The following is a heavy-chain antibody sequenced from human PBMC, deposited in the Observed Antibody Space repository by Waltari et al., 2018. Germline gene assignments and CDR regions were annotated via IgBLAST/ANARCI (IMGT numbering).Heavy chain of an antibody. Sequence: QITLKESGPTLVNPTQTLTLTCTFSGFSLSTSGVGVGWIRQPPGKALAWLALIYWNDDKRYSPSLKSRLTITKDTSKNQVVLTMTNMDPVETATYYCAHRPAGKAVMGFGIWGQGTMVTVSS. CDR1: GFSLSTSGVG. CDR2: IYWNDDK. D-gene: IGHD6-19*01. J-gene: IGHJ3*02. V-gene: IGHV2-5*01. CDR3: AHRPAGKAVMGFGI.